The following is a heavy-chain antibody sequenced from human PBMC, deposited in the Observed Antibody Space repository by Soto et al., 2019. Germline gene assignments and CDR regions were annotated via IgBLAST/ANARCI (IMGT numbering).Heavy chain of an antibody. Sequence: QVQLVQSGAEVKKPGSSVKVSCKASGGTFSSYAISWVRQAPGQGLEWMGGIIPIFGTANYAQKFQGRVTITADESTSTAYMELSSLRSEDTAVYYCARGVDPAGIINYYYGMDVWGQGTTVTVSS. V-gene: IGHV1-69*12. CDR3: ARGVDPAGIINYYYGMDV. CDR1: GGTFSSYA. D-gene: IGHD6-19*01. CDR2: IIPIFGTA. J-gene: IGHJ6*02.